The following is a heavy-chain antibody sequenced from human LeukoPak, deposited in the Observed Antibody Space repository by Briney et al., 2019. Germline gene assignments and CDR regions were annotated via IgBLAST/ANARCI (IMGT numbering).Heavy chain of an antibody. J-gene: IGHJ5*02. V-gene: IGHV4-4*07. CDR1: GGPISSYY. CDR3: ARDTYDFWSGYDNWFDP. D-gene: IGHD3-3*01. Sequence: SETLSLTCTVSGGPISSYYWSWIRQPAGKGLEWIGRIYTSGSTNYNPSLKSRVTMSVDTSKNQFSLKLSSVTAADTAVYYCARDTYDFWSGYDNWFDPWGQGTLVTVSS. CDR2: IYTSGST.